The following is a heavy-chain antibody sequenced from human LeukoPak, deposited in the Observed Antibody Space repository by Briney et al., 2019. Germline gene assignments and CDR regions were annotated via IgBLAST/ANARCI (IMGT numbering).Heavy chain of an antibody. D-gene: IGHD3-22*01. J-gene: IGHJ4*02. CDR1: GYTFTSYG. Sequence: ASVKVSCKASGYTFTSYGTSWVRQAPGQGLEWMGWISAYNGNTNYAQKLQGRVTMTTDTSTSPVYMELRSLRSADTAVYYCPRDIDGPRGYYYDSSGFPPGYWGQGTLVTVSS. CDR2: ISAYNGNT. CDR3: PRDIDGPRGYYYDSSGFPPGY. V-gene: IGHV1-18*01.